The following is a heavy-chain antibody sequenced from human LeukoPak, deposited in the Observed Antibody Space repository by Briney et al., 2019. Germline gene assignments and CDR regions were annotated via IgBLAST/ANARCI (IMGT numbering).Heavy chain of an antibody. CDR1: GFTFSNYV. Sequence: PGGSLRHSCVASGFTFSNYVMNWVRQAPGKGLECVSSISGSGTSTYYADSVKGRFTSSRDNSKNTLYLQMNSLRAEDTAVYYCANEYSKGDVWGQGTTVTVSS. J-gene: IGHJ3*01. CDR3: ANEYSKGDV. D-gene: IGHD4-11*01. V-gene: IGHV3-23*01. CDR2: ISGSGTST.